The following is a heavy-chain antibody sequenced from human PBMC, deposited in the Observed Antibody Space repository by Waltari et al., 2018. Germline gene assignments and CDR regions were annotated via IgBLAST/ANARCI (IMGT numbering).Heavy chain of an antibody. CDR2: IYFTGST. CDR1: GGSISNHY. CDR3: ARGGSGLNS. V-gene: IGHV4-59*11. Sequence: QVQLQESGPGLVKPSETLSLTCTVSGGSISNHYWSWIRQPPEKGLEWIGYIYFTGSTNYNPSLNSRVTISVDTSKNQFSLKVTSVTAADTAVYYCARGGSGLNSWGQGTLVTVSS. J-gene: IGHJ4*02. D-gene: IGHD2-15*01.